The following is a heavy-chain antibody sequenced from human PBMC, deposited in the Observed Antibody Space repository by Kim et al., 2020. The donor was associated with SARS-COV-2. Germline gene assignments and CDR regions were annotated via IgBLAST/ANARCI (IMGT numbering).Heavy chain of an antibody. CDR3: ARHIRDITIFRGAGGSWFDP. V-gene: IGHV5-51*01. CDR1: GYSFTTYW. J-gene: IGHJ5*02. Sequence: GESLKISCKGSGYSFTTYWLGWVRQMPGKGLEWMGIIYPGDSDTRYSPSFQGQVTISADKSISTAYLQWNSLKASDTAMYYCARHIRDITIFRGAGGSWFDPWGQGTLVTVSS. D-gene: IGHD3-9*01. CDR2: IYPGDSDT.